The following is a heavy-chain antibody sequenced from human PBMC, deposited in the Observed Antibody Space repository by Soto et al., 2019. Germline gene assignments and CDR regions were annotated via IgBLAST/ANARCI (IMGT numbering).Heavy chain of an antibody. CDR1: GGSISSGGYY. Sequence: SETLSLTGTVSGGSISSGGYYWSWIRQHPGKGLEWIGYIYYSGSTYYNPSLKSRVTISVDTSKNQFSLKLSSVTAADTAVYYCASPGYSYGYGAFDIWGQGTMVTVSS. V-gene: IGHV4-31*03. CDR2: IYYSGST. J-gene: IGHJ3*02. D-gene: IGHD5-18*01. CDR3: ASPGYSYGYGAFDI.